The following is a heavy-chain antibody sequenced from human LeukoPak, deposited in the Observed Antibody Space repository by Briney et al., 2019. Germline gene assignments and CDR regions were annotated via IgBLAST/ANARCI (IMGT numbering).Heavy chain of an antibody. V-gene: IGHV3-7*01. CDR3: ARDLVRDYYDSNINWFDP. Sequence: PGGSLRLSCAASGFTFSSYWMSWVRQAPGKGLEWVANIKQDGSEKYYVDSVKGRFTISRDNAKNSLYLQMNSLRAEDTAVYYCARDLVRDYYDSNINWFDPWGQGTLVTVSS. D-gene: IGHD3-22*01. J-gene: IGHJ5*02. CDR1: GFTFSSYW. CDR2: IKQDGSEK.